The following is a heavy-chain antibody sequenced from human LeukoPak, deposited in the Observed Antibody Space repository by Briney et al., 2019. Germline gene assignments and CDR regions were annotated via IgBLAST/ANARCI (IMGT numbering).Heavy chain of an antibody. CDR3: ARVASVYYDSSALDY. Sequence: GASVKVSCKASGYTFTGYYMHWVRQAPGQGLEWMGWINPNSGGTNYAQKFQGRVTMTRDTSISTAYMELSRLRSDDTAVYYCARVASVYYDSSALDYWGQGTLVTVSS. D-gene: IGHD3-22*01. J-gene: IGHJ4*02. V-gene: IGHV1-2*02. CDR1: GYTFTGYY. CDR2: INPNSGGT.